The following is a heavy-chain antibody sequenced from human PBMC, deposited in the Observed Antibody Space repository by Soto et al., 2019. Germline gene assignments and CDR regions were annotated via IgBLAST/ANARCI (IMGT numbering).Heavy chain of an antibody. V-gene: IGHV4-39*01. D-gene: IGHD3-9*01. Sequence: PSETLSLTFTVSGGSISSSSYSWGWIRQPPGQGLEWIGSIYYSGTTYYNPSLKSRVTISVDTSKNQFSLKLSSVTAADTAVYYCARHRGYYDILTGYYTELNFDYWGQGTLVTVSS. CDR2: IYYSGTT. J-gene: IGHJ4*02. CDR3: ARHRGYYDILTGYYTELNFDY. CDR1: GGSISSSSYS.